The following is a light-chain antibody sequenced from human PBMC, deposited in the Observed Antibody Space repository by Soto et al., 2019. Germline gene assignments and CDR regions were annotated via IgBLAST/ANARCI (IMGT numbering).Light chain of an antibody. Sequence: QSALTQPASVSGSPGQSITISCTGTSSDVGAYDCVSWYQQQPGKAPKLMIYEVRNRPSGVSNRFSGSKSGNTASLTISWLQAEDEADYYCSSYTDTSPWVFGGGTKLTVL. CDR2: EVR. CDR1: SSDVGAYDC. J-gene: IGLJ3*02. CDR3: SSYTDTSPWV. V-gene: IGLV2-14*01.